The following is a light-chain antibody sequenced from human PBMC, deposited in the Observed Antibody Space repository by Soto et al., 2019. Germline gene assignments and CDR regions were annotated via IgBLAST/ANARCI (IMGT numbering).Light chain of an antibody. Sequence: DIQMTQSPSTLSASVGDRVTVTCWASQDVGSFLAWYQQKPGKAPKLLIYLASRLESGVPSRFSGSGSGTEFTLTISGLQPDDFATYFCQQYNSHSFYTFGQGTKLEIK. V-gene: IGKV1-5*03. CDR3: QQYNSHSFYT. CDR2: LAS. J-gene: IGKJ2*01. CDR1: QDVGSF.